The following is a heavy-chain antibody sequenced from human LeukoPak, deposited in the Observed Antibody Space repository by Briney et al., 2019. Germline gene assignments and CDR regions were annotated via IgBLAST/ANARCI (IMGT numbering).Heavy chain of an antibody. CDR3: AGSWVTATLGGYYYYGMDV. V-gene: IGHV4-34*01. Sequence: SETLSLTCAVYGGSFSGYYWSWIRQPPGKGLEWIGEINHSGSTNYNPSLKSRVTISVDTSKNQFSLKLSSVTAADTAVYYCAGSWVTATLGGYYYYGMDVWGQGTTVTVSS. D-gene: IGHD2-21*02. J-gene: IGHJ6*02. CDR1: GGSFSGYY. CDR2: INHSGST.